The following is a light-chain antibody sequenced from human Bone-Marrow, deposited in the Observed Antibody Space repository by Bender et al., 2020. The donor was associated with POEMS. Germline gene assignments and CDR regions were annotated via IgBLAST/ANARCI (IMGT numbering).Light chain of an antibody. Sequence: QSALTQPASVSGSPGQSITISCTGTNSDVGSYNLVSWYQLHPDRAPKLIIFEVTRRPSGISDRFSGTKSGNTASLTISGLQTDDEADYYCCSYAGTRTWVFGGGTKLTVL. CDR1: NSDVGSYNL. J-gene: IGLJ3*02. V-gene: IGLV2-23*02. CDR2: EVT. CDR3: CSYAGTRTWV.